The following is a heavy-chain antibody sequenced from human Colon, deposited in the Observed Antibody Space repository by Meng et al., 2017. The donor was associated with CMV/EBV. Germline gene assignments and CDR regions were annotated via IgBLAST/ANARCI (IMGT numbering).Heavy chain of an antibody. CDR2: IRSDGSAT. J-gene: IGHJ4*02. V-gene: IGHV1-2*02. D-gene: IGHD6-19*01. CDR1: GKTFSDYY. Sequence: LMESGAGVKGPGASIKVSCKTSGKTFSDYYMHWVRQAPGQGLEWMGWIRSDGSATNYAQKFRGRVTMTRDASVSTAYMELSGLTSDDTAVYFCVRSSGWSLFDYWGPGALVTVSS. CDR3: VRSSGWSLFDY.